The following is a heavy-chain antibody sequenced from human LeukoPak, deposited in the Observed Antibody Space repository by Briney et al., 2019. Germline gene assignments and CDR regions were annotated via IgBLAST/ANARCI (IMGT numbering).Heavy chain of an antibody. CDR2: IYYSGST. CDR1: GFTVSSNY. CDR3: ARLSYSSSWYQNDALDI. D-gene: IGHD6-13*01. V-gene: IGHV4-30-4*08. J-gene: IGHJ3*02. Sequence: LRLSCAASGFTVSSNYMSWIRQPPGKGLEWIGYIYYSGSTYYNPSLKSRVTISVDTSKNQFSLKLSSVTAADTAVYYCARLSYSSSWYQNDALDIWGQGTMVTVSS.